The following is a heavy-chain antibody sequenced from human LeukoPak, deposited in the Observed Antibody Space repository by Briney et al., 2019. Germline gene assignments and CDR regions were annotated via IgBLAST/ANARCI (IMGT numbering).Heavy chain of an antibody. D-gene: IGHD3-10*01. CDR2: ISSSSSYI. CDR3: ARGSGYYGSGSYWDFDY. CDR1: GFTFSSYS. J-gene: IGHJ4*02. Sequence: PGGSLRLSCAASGFTFSSYSMNWVRQAPGKGLEWVSSISSSSSYIYYADSVKGRFTISRDNAKNSLYLQMNSLRAEDTAAYYCARGSGYYGSGSYWDFDYWGQGTLVTVSS. V-gene: IGHV3-21*01.